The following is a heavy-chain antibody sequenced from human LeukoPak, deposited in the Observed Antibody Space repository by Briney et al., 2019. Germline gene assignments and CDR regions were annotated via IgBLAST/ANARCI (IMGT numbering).Heavy chain of an antibody. V-gene: IGHV3-21*01. CDR1: GFTFSSYS. Sequence: GGSLRLSCAASGFTFSSYSLTWVRQAPGKGLEWVSAISTSSDYIYYADSVKGRFTISRDNAKNSLYLQMDSLGAEDTAVYYCARGRPMIREVISWFDPWGQGTLVTVSS. D-gene: IGHD3-10*01. CDR3: ARGRPMIREVISWFDP. CDR2: ISTSSDYI. J-gene: IGHJ5*02.